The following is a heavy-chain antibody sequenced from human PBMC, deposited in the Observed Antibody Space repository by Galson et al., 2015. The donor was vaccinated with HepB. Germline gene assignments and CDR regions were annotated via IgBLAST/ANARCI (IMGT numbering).Heavy chain of an antibody. CDR3: AREPYDYVWGSYRYYFDY. J-gene: IGHJ4*01. D-gene: IGHD3-16*02. V-gene: IGHV3-30-3*01. CDR2: ISYDGSNK. CDR1: GFTFSSYA. Sequence: LRLSCAASGFTFSSYAMHWVRQAPGKGLEWVAVISYDGSNKYYADSVKGRFTISRDNSKNTLYLQMNSLRAEDTAVYYCAREPYDYVWGSYRYYFDYWGQGTLATVSS.